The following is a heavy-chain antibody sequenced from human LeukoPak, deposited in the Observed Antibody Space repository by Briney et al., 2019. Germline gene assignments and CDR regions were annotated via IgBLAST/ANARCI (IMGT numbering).Heavy chain of an antibody. V-gene: IGHV1-18*01. Sequence: EASVKVSCKASGYTFTSYGISWVRQAPGQGLEWMGWISAYNGNTNYAQKFQGRVTMTRDTSTSTVYMELSSLRSEDTAVYYCARVRDGYNDAYDIWGQGTMVTVPS. D-gene: IGHD5-24*01. J-gene: IGHJ3*02. CDR1: GYTFTSYG. CDR3: ARVRDGYNDAYDI. CDR2: ISAYNGNT.